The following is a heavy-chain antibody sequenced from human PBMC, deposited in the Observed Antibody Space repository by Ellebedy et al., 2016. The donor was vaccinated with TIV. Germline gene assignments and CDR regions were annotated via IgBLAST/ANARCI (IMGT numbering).Heavy chain of an antibody. Sequence: GSLRLXXAVSGGSFSTFYWTWIRQPPGTGLEWIGEIDHSGATNYNPSLRGRVTISVDTSKNQFSLKLSSVTAADTAVYYCARGGSSGSYVFDYWGQGTLVTVSS. CDR2: IDHSGAT. V-gene: IGHV4-34*01. CDR3: ARGGSSGSYVFDY. CDR1: GGSFSTFY. J-gene: IGHJ4*02. D-gene: IGHD1-26*01.